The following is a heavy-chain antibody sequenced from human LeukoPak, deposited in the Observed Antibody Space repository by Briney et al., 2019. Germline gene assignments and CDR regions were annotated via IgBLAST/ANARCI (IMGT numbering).Heavy chain of an antibody. CDR1: GYTFTSYD. D-gene: IGHD3-22*01. CDR2: MNPNSGNA. CDR3: ARPSYYYDSSGYPVKAFDI. Sequence: ASVKVSCKASGYTFTSYDINWVRQATGQGLEWMGWMNPNSGNAGYAQKFQGRVSLTRNTSISTACMELSSLRSEDTAVYYCARPSYYYDSSGYPVKAFDIWGQGTMVTVSS. J-gene: IGHJ3*02. V-gene: IGHV1-8*01.